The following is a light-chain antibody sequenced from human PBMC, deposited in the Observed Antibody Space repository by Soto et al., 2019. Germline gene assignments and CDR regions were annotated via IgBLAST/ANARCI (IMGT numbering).Light chain of an antibody. V-gene: IGLV2-23*01. Sequence: QSVLTQPASVYGSPGQSITISCTGTSSDVGTYDLVSWYQQHPGKAPKLMIYEGSKRPSGVSNRFSGSKSGNTASLTISGLQAEDEADYHCCSYAGSSVYVFGTGTKLTVL. CDR1: SSDVGTYDL. J-gene: IGLJ1*01. CDR3: CSYAGSSVYV. CDR2: EGS.